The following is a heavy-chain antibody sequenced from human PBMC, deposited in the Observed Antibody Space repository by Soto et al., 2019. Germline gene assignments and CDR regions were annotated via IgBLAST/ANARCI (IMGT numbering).Heavy chain of an antibody. V-gene: IGHV1-18*01. CDR1: GYTFTNYG. J-gene: IGHJ6*03. CDR3: ARTTVTASYYYMDV. D-gene: IGHD4-17*01. CDR2: ISTYNGNT. Sequence: ASVKVSCKASGYTFTNYGFTWVRQAPGQGLEWLGWISTYNGNTKYAQKVQGRLTMTTDTSTSTANMELTSLRSDDTALYYCARTTVTASYYYMDVWRKGSTVTV.